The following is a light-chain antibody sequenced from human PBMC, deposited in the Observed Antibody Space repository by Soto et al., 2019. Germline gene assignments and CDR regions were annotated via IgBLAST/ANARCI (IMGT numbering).Light chain of an antibody. V-gene: IGKV1-12*01. CDR1: QDISSW. J-gene: IGKJ1*01. CDR2: AAS. CDR3: QQYKNWRT. Sequence: DIQMTQSPSSVSASVGDRVTITCRASQDISSWLAWFQQRPGRAPKLLIYAASTLQSGVPSRFSGSGSGTVFTLTISSLQPEDFAIYYCQQYKNWRTFGPGTKVDI.